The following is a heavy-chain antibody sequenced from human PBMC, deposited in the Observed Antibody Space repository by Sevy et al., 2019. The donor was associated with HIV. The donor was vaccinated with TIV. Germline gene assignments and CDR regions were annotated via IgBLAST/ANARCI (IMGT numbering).Heavy chain of an antibody. V-gene: IGHV4-31*03. CDR2: MYHSGST. CDR3: ARRTGSSAGFVS. Sequence: SETLSLTCTVSGGSISSGGYFWSWIRQHPGKGLEWIGYMYHSGSTYYNPSLKDRLSMSMDPSKNQFSLRMSTVTAADTAIYFCARRTGSSAGFVSWGHGTVVTDSS. D-gene: IGHD3-3*01. CDR1: GGSISSGGYF. J-gene: IGHJ5*01.